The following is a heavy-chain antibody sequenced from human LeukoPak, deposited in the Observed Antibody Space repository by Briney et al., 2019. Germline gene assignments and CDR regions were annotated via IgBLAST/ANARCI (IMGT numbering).Heavy chain of an antibody. CDR3: VRIPNNAGFLNWFDP. CDR1: GFSFSTST. Sequence: GESLRLSCAASGFSFSTSTMNWIRQAPGKGLEWVSSISGGSDDIHYADSVKGRFTISRDNAKNSVYLQMTSLRAEDTSLYYCVRIPNNAGFLNWFDPWGQGTLVTVSS. J-gene: IGHJ5*02. V-gene: IGHV3-21*01. CDR2: ISGGSDDI. D-gene: IGHD2-21*01.